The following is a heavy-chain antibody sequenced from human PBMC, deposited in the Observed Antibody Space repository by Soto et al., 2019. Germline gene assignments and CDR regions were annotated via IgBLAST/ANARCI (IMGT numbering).Heavy chain of an antibody. CDR2: IIPILGIA. D-gene: IGHD6-13*01. Sequence: SVKLSCKASGGRFRSYTSSWVRQAPGQGLEWMGRIIPILGIANYAQKFQGRVTITADKSTSTAYMELSSLRADDTAVYYCAKDRGSSLYHWFDPWGQGTLVTVSS. J-gene: IGHJ5*02. CDR3: AKDRGSSLYHWFDP. CDR1: GGRFRSYT. V-gene: IGHV1-69*04.